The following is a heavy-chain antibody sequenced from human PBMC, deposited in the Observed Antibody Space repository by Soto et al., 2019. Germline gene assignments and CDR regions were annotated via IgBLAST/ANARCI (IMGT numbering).Heavy chain of an antibody. Sequence: SETLSLTCCVSGGSISIGGYYWIGIRQHPGKGLEWIGYIYYSGSTYYNPSLKSRVTISVDTSKNQFSLKLSSVTAADTAVYYCARNYYDSSGYYWGNFDYWGQGTLVTVSS. J-gene: IGHJ4*02. CDR2: IYYSGST. V-gene: IGHV4-31*03. D-gene: IGHD3-22*01. CDR1: GGSISIGGYY. CDR3: ARNYYDSSGYYWGNFDY.